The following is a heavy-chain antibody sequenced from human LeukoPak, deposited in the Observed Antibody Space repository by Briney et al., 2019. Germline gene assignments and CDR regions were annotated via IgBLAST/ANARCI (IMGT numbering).Heavy chain of an antibody. D-gene: IGHD5-12*01. V-gene: IGHV3-7*01. Sequence: PGGSLRLSCTASGFIFSNYWMTWVRQAPGKGLEWVAQINQDGSKEYYIDSVKARFSISRDNARNSLSLLMNSLRAEDTAVYYCVRDGGVSGYDLLDYWGQGTLVTVSS. J-gene: IGHJ4*02. CDR2: INQDGSKE. CDR1: GFIFSNYW. CDR3: VRDGGVSGYDLLDY.